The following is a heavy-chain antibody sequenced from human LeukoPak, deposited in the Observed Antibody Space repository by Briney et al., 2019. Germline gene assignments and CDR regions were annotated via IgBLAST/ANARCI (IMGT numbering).Heavy chain of an antibody. CDR3: ARDSDDTAMVTAFDY. J-gene: IGHJ4*02. CDR2: ISYDGSNK. D-gene: IGHD5-18*01. CDR1: GFTFSSYG. Sequence: GRSLRLSCAASGFTFSSYGMHWVRQAPGKGLEWVAVISYDGSNKYYADSVKGRFTISRDNAKNSLYLQMNSLRAEDTAVYYCARDSDDTAMVTAFDYWGQGTLVTVSS. V-gene: IGHV3-30*03.